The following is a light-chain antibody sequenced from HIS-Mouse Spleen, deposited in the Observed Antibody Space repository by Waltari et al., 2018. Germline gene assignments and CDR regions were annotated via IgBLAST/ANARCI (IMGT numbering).Light chain of an antibody. CDR3: QQLNSYPPT. Sequence: DIQLTQSPSFLAASVGDSITITCRASQGISSYLAWYQQKPGKAPKLLIYAASTLQSGVPSRFSGSGSGTEFTLTISSLQPEDFATYYCQQLNSYPPTFGQGTKVEIK. CDR2: AAS. J-gene: IGKJ1*01. CDR1: QGISSY. V-gene: IGKV1-9*01.